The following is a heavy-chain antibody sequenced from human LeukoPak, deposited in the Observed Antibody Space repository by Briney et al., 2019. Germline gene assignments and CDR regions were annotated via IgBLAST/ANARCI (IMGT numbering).Heavy chain of an antibody. D-gene: IGHD1-26*01. CDR2: IKQEGSEK. CDR3: ARDLVGATSY. CDR1: GFTFSSNW. Sequence: GGSLRLSCAASGFTFSSNWMSWVRQAPGKGLEWVANIKQEGSEKYYVDSVKGRFTISRDNAKNSVYLQMNSLRAEDTAVYYCARDLVGATSYWGQGTLVTVSS. J-gene: IGHJ4*02. V-gene: IGHV3-7*01.